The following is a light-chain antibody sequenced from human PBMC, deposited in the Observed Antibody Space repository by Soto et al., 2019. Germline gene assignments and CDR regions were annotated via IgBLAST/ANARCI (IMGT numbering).Light chain of an antibody. V-gene: IGKV3-20*01. J-gene: IGKJ4*01. CDR3: QQFSSYPLT. Sequence: VLTPSQGTLSLSPGERAPLSCRASQTVRNNYLAWYQQKPGQARRLLIYDASSRATGIPDRFSGGGSGTDLTLTISRLEPEEFAVYYCQQFSSYPLTVGGGTKV. CDR2: DAS. CDR1: QTVRNNY.